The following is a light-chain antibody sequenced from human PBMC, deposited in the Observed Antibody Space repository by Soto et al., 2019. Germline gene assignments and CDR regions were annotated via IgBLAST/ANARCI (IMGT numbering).Light chain of an antibody. CDR3: AAWDDGLSGWV. V-gene: IGLV1-47*01. J-gene: IGLJ3*02. CDR2: RNN. CDR1: SSNIEPNY. Sequence: QSVLTQPPSASATPGQRVTISCSGSSSNIEPNYVYWYQQLPGTAPKLLIYRNNQRPSGVPDRFSGSRSGTSASLAISGLRSEDEADYYCAAWDDGLSGWVFGGGTKLTVL.